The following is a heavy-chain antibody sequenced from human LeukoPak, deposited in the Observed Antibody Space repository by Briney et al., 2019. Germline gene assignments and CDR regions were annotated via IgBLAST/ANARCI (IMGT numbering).Heavy chain of an antibody. CDR2: ISWNSGSI. CDR1: GFTFDDYA. J-gene: IGHJ4*02. D-gene: IGHD3-10*01. Sequence: GRSLRLSCAASGFTFDDYAMHWVRQAPGKGLEWVSGISWNSGSIGYADSVKGRFTISRDNAKNSLYLKMNSLRAEDTALYYCAKDSTNYYGSGSFDYWGQGTLVTVSS. V-gene: IGHV3-9*01. CDR3: AKDSTNYYGSGSFDY.